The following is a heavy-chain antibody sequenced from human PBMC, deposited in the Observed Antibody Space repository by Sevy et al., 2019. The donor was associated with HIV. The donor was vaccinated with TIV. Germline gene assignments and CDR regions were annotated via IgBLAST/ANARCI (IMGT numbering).Heavy chain of an antibody. CDR2: ISGSDNTI. CDR1: GFTFSDYY. J-gene: IGHJ6*02. Sequence: GGSLRLSCAASGFTFSDYYMSWIRQAPGKGLEWISYISGSDNTIYYADSVKGRFTISRDNAKKSLYLQMSGLRAEDTAVYYCARDHVKDGDLGDYYYFAMDDWGPGTTVTVSS. V-gene: IGHV3-11*01. CDR3: ARDHVKDGDLGDYYYFAMDD. D-gene: IGHD4-17*01.